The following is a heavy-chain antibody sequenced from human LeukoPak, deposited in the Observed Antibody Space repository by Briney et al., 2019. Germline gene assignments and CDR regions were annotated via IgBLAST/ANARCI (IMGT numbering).Heavy chain of an antibody. J-gene: IGHJ4*02. V-gene: IGHV4-34*01. CDR2: INHSGST. CDR3: ARGGGYSSSWSEPFDY. D-gene: IGHD6-13*01. Sequence: SETLSLTCAVYGGSFSGYYWSWIRQPPGKGLEWIGEINHSGSTNYNPSLKSRVTISVDTSKNQFSPKLSSVTAADTAVYYCARGGGYSSSWSEPFDYWGQGTLVTVSS. CDR1: GGSFSGYY.